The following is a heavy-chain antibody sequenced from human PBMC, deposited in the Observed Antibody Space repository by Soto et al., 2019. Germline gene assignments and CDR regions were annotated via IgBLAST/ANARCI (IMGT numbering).Heavy chain of an antibody. CDR1: GFTFGNHW. V-gene: IGHV3-74*01. CDR3: ATAEVDY. CDR2: MNSDGTTT. J-gene: IGHJ4*02. Sequence: GGSLRLSCAASGFTFGNHWMHWVRQAPGKGLEWVSRMNSDGTTTDYADSVKGRFTVSRDNAKNTLYLQMNSLRAEDTAVYYCATAEVDYWGPGTLVTVSS.